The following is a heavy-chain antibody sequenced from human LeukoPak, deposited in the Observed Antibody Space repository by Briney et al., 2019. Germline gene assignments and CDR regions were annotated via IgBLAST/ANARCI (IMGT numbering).Heavy chain of an antibody. CDR2: ISGSGSST. CDR3: AKMVHTEQWLVPFDY. D-gene: IGHD6-19*01. V-gene: IGHV3-23*01. CDR1: GFTFSSYA. Sequence: PGGSLRLSCAASGFTFSSYAMTWVRQAPGKGLEWVSAISGSGSSTYYADSVKGRFTISRDNSKNTLYLQMNSLRAEDTAVYYCAKMVHTEQWLVPFDYWGQGTLVTVSS. J-gene: IGHJ4*02.